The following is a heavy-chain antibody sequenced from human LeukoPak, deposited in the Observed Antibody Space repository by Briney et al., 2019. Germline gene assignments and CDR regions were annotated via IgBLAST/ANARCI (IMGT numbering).Heavy chain of an antibody. CDR2: ISWNSGSI. V-gene: IGHV3-9*03. J-gene: IGHJ4*02. CDR1: GFTFDDYA. Sequence: PGGSLRLSCAASGFTFDDYAMHWVRQAPGKGLEWVSGISWNSGSIGYADSVKGRFTISRDNAKNSLYLQMNSLRAEDMAVYYCAREMGGYPFDYWGQGTLVTVSS. CDR3: AREMGGYPFDY. D-gene: IGHD5-12*01.